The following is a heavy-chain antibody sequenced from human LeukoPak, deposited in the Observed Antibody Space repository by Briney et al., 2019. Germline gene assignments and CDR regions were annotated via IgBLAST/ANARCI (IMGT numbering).Heavy chain of an antibody. V-gene: IGHV3-30*03. CDR3: ARGGLVVSLDAFDI. J-gene: IGHJ3*02. CDR2: ISYDGSNK. Sequence: GRSLRLSCAASGFTFSSYGVHWVRQAPGKGLEWVAVISYDGSNKYYADSVKGRFTISRDNSKNTLYLQMNSLRAEDTAVYYCARGGLVVSLDAFDIWGQGTMVTVSS. CDR1: GFTFSSYG. D-gene: IGHD2-15*01.